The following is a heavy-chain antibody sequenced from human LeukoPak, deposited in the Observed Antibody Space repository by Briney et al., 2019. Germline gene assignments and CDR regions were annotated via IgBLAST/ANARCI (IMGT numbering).Heavy chain of an antibody. CDR1: GFTFSSYA. CDR2: ISGSGGST. V-gene: IGHV3-23*01. CDR3: ARVRPTLAVAGTGYFDY. D-gene: IGHD6-19*01. Sequence: GGSLRLSCAASGFTFSSYAMSWVRQAPGKGLEWVSAISGSGGSTYYADSVEGRFTISRDNSKNTLYLQMNSLRSEDTAVYYCARVRPTLAVAGTGYFDYWGQGTLVTVSS. J-gene: IGHJ4*02.